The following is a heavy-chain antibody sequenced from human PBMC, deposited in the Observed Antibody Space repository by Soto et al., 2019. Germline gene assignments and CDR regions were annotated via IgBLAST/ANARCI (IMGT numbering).Heavy chain of an antibody. J-gene: IGHJ6*02. CDR3: ARERIWAVAGTWGNYYYGMDV. CDR1: GGSISSTSYY. CDR2: INHSGST. V-gene: IGHV4-39*07. D-gene: IGHD6-19*01. Sequence: PSETLSLTCTVSGGSISSTSYYWGWIRQPPGKGLEWIGEINHSGSTNYNPSLKSRVTISVDTSKNQFSLKLSSVTAADTAVYYCARERIWAVAGTWGNYYYGMDVWGQGTTVTAP.